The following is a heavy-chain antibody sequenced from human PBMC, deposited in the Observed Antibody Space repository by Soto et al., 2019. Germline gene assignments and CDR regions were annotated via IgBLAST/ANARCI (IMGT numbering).Heavy chain of an antibody. Sequence: ASVKVSCKASGYPFTGPYIYWVRQAPGQGLEWMGWINPSSGDTEFAEKFQGRVTVIRDTSIRTVFLELNSLTSDDTGVYFCARDFRTYSHGVDVWGQGTAVTVSS. D-gene: IGHD4-4*01. V-gene: IGHV1-2*02. CDR3: ARDFRTYSHGVDV. CDR2: INPSSGDT. J-gene: IGHJ6*02. CDR1: GYPFTGPY.